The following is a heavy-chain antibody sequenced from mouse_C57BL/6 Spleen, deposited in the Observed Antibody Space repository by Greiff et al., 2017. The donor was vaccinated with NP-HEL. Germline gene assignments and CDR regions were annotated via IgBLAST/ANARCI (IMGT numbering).Heavy chain of an antibody. CDR3: ARGRVSDYYGSSYEYFDV. J-gene: IGHJ1*03. CDR2: IRPNNGGN. Sequence: EVQLLQSGPELVKPGASVKISCKASGFTFTDYNMDWVSQSPGKSLEWIGDIRPNNGGNNHYQKYKGKGKVTVAKSSSTAYMELRRLTSEDTAVYYCARGRVSDYYGSSYEYFDVWGTGTTVTVSS. D-gene: IGHD1-1*01. V-gene: IGHV1-18*01. CDR1: GFTFTDYN.